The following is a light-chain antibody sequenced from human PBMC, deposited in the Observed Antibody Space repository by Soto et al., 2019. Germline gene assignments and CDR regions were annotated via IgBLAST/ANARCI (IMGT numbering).Light chain of an antibody. CDR2: EVS. J-gene: IGLJ2*01. V-gene: IGLV2-14*01. CDR1: STDVGGYNY. CDR3: SSYISTNTVL. Sequence: QSALTQPASVSGSPGQSITISCTGTSTDVGGYNYVSWYQHHPGKAPKLMIFEVSNRPSGVSHRFSGSKSGNTASLTISGLQAEDESDYYCSSYISTNTVLFGGGTKLTVL.